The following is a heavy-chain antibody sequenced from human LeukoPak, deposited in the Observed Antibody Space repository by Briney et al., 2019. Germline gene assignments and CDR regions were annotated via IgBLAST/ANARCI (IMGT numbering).Heavy chain of an antibody. CDR1: GFTFSSYA. D-gene: IGHD3-16*01. V-gene: IGHV3-23*01. J-gene: IGHJ4*02. CDR2: ISGSGGST. Sequence: QARGSLRLSCAASGFTFSSYAMSWVRQAPGKGLEWVSAISGSGGSTYYADSVKGRFTISRDNSKNTLYLQMNSLRAEDTAVYYCARVEWGGPHPTLNYWGQGTLVTVSS. CDR3: ARVEWGGPHPTLNY.